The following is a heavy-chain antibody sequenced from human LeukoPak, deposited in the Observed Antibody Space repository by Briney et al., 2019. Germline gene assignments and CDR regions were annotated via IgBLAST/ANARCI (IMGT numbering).Heavy chain of an antibody. CDR2: IIPILGIA. CDR3: ARGRVVTAIPQNYYYYGMDV. J-gene: IGHJ6*02. CDR1: GGTFSSYA. V-gene: IGHV1-69*04. D-gene: IGHD2-21*02. Sequence: SVKVSCKASGGTFSSYAISWVRQAPGQGLEWMGRIIPILGIANYAQKFQGRVTITADESTSTAYMELSSLRSEDTAVYYCARGRVVTAIPQNYYYYGMDVWGQGTTVTVSS.